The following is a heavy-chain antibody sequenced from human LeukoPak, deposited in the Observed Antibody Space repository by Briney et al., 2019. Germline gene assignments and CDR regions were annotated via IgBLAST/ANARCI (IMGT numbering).Heavy chain of an antibody. J-gene: IGHJ4*02. V-gene: IGHV3-33*01. D-gene: IGHD2-15*01. CDR2: IWYDGSNK. CDR1: GFTFSSYG. CDR3: ARDEVGQVPAATFDY. Sequence: PGRSLRLSCAASGFTFSSYGMHWVRQAPGKGLEWVAVIWYDGSNKYYADSVKGRFTISRDNSKNTLYLQMNSPRAEDTAVYYCARDEVGQVPAATFDYWGQGTLVTVSS.